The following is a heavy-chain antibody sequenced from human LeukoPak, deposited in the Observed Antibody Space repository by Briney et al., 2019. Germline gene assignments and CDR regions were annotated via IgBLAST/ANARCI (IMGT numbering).Heavy chain of an antibody. CDR1: GYTFTGYY. J-gene: IGHJ4*02. CDR3: ARGESNYDSSGYPRWYFDY. CDR2: INPNSGGT. D-gene: IGHD3-22*01. V-gene: IGHV1-2*02. Sequence: GASVKVSCKASGYTFTGYYMHWVRQAPGQGLEWMGWINPNSGGTNYAQKFQGRVTMTRDTSISTAYMELSRLRSEDTAVYNCARGESNYDSSGYPRWYFDYWGQGTLVTVSS.